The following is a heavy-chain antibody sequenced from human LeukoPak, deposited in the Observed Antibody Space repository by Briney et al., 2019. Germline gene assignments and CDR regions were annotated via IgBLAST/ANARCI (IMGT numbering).Heavy chain of an antibody. CDR3: AREWSSGQFDY. CDR1: GFTFSSYE. D-gene: IGHD3-22*01. J-gene: IGHJ4*02. Sequence: PGGSLRLSCAASGFTFSSYEMNWVRQAPGKGLEWVSYISSSGSTIYYADSVKGRFTISRDNAKNSLYLQMNSLRAEDTAVYYCAREWSSGQFDYWGQGTLVTVSS. V-gene: IGHV3-48*03. CDR2: ISSSGSTI.